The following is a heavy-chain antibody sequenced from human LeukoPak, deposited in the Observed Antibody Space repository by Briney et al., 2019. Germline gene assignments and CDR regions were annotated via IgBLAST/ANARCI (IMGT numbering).Heavy chain of an antibody. J-gene: IGHJ3*02. CDR2: IKQDGSEK. V-gene: IGHV3-7*01. CDR1: GFTFSNYA. Sequence: GGSLRLSCAASGFTFSNYALSWVRQAPGKGLEWVANIKQDGSEKYYVDSVKGRFTISRDNAKNSLYLQMNSLRAEDTAVYYCARGLLYYYDSSGYAMSAFDIWGQGTMVTVSS. D-gene: IGHD3-22*01. CDR3: ARGLLYYYDSSGYAMSAFDI.